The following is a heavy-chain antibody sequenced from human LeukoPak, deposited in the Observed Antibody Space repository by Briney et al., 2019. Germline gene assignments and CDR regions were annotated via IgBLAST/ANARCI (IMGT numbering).Heavy chain of an antibody. D-gene: IGHD4-23*01. Sequence: GGSLRLSCAASGFTFRSYEMNWLRQAPGKGLEWVSYISSSGTTIDYADSVKGRFTISRDNAKNSLYLQMNSLRAEDTAVYYCARDSDGGNGINWFDPGAREPWSPPPQ. J-gene: IGHJ5*02. CDR3: ARDSDGGNGINWFDP. V-gene: IGHV3-48*03. CDR1: GFTFRSYE. CDR2: ISSSGTTI.